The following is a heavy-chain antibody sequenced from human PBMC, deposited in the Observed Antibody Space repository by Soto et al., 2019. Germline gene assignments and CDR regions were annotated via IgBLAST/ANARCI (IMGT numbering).Heavy chain of an antibody. J-gene: IGHJ4*02. CDR1: GFTFSSYA. V-gene: IGHV3-23*01. CDR3: AKDPPALYDSSGYYFW. CDR2: ISGSGGST. Sequence: LRLSCAASGFTFSSYAMSWVRQAPGKGLEWVSAISGSGGSTYYADSVKGRFTISRDNSKNTLYLQMNSLRAEDTAVYYCAKDPPALYDSSGYYFWWGQGTLVTVPQ. D-gene: IGHD3-22*01.